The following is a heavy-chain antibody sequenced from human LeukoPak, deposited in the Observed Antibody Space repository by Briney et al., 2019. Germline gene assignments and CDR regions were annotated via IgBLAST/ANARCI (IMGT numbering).Heavy chain of an antibody. D-gene: IGHD6-19*01. CDR3: ARELGPWLPDY. V-gene: IGHV1-2*02. Sequence: ASVTVSFKSSGYTFTCYYMHWVRQAPGQGLEWMGWINPNSGGTNYAQKFQGRVTMTRDTSISTAYMELSRLRSDDTAVYYCARELGPWLPDYWGQGTLVTVSS. J-gene: IGHJ4*02. CDR2: INPNSGGT. CDR1: GYTFTCYY.